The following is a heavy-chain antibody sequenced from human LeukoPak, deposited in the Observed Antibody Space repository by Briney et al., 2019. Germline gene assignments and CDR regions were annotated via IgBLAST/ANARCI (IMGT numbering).Heavy chain of an antibody. V-gene: IGHV4-39*01. Sequence: PSETLSRTGSVAGGSINSSSYFWGGIRQPPGKGLEWIGSIYYSGNPYYNPSLRSRVPMSLDTSKNQFSLKLSSVTPTDTAVYYCARGGSNFLEWLLLDYWGQGTLVTVSS. CDR1: GGSINSSSYF. CDR2: IYYSGNP. CDR3: ARGGSNFLEWLLLDY. D-gene: IGHD3-3*01. J-gene: IGHJ4*02.